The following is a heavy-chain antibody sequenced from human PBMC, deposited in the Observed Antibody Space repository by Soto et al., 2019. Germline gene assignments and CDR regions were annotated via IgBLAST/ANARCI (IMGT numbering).Heavy chain of an antibody. D-gene: IGHD6-13*01. J-gene: IGHJ6*02. V-gene: IGHV3-30*19. CDR2: ISYDGSNK. CDR1: GFTLSSYG. CDR3: AREGSSPGGYYYYGMDV. Sequence: PGGSLRLSCAASGFTLSSYGMHWVRQAPGKGLWWVAVISYDGSNKYYADSVKGRFTISRDNSKNTLYLQMNSLGAEDTAVYYCAREGSSPGGYYYYGMDVWGQGTTVTVSS.